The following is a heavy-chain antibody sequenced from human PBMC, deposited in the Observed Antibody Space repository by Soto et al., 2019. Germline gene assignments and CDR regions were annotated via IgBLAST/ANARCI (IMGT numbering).Heavy chain of an antibody. D-gene: IGHD2-15*01. CDR1: GGSFSGYY. CDR3: ARLVLPYYYGMDV. CDR2: INHSGST. J-gene: IGHJ6*02. V-gene: IGHV4-34*01. Sequence: QVQLQQWGAGLLKPSETLSLTCAVYGGSFSGYYWSWIRQPPGKGLEWIGEINHSGSTNYNPSLKSRVTISVDTSKNQFSLKLSSVTAADTAVYYCARLVLPYYYGMDVWGQGTTVTVSS.